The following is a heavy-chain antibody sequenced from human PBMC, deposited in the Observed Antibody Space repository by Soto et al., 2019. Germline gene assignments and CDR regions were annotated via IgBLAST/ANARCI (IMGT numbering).Heavy chain of an antibody. D-gene: IGHD3-22*01. Sequence: GASVKVSCKASGFTFTSSAVHWVRQARGQRLEWIGWIVVGSGNTNYAQKFQERVTITRDMSTSTAYMELSSLRSEDTAVYYCAALYYYDSSGYSDAFDIWGQGTMVTVSS. CDR1: GFTFTSSA. J-gene: IGHJ3*02. CDR3: AALYYYDSSGYSDAFDI. CDR2: IVVGSGNT. V-gene: IGHV1-58*01.